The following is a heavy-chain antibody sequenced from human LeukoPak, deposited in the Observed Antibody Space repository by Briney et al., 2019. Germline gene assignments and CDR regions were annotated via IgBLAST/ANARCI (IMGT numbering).Heavy chain of an antibody. CDR3: TADKKLGDFDY. V-gene: IGHV1-2*06. D-gene: IGHD7-27*01. CDR1: GYTFTDYC. Sequence: ASVKVSCKASGYTFTDYCMHWVRQAPGQGLEWMGRINPNSGGTNYAQKFQGRVTMTRDTSISIGYMELSRLKSDDTAVYYCTADKKLGDFDYWGQGTLVTVSS. CDR2: INPNSGGT. J-gene: IGHJ4*02.